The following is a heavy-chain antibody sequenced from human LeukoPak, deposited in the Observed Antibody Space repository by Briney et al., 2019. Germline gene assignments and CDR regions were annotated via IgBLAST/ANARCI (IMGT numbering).Heavy chain of an antibody. CDR2: MYHDGYT. V-gene: IGHV4-4*02. Sequence: PSGTLSLTCAVSGVTISNNDNWYLRRAPPEAGLGCIGEMYHDGYTNYNPSLKRRVTMSVDKSKNHVSLKLTSVTAADTAVYYCARSRGAGAGWSFDIWGQGTVVTVSS. CDR3: ARSRGAGAGWSFDI. J-gene: IGHJ3*02. D-gene: IGHD6-19*01. CDR1: GVTISNNDN.